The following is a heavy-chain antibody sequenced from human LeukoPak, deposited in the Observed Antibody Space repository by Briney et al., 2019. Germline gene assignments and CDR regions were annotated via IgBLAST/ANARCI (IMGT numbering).Heavy chain of an antibody. V-gene: IGHV1-3*01. Sequence: AASVKVSCKASGYTFTSYAMHWVRQAPGQRLEWMGWINAGNGNTKYSQKFQGRVTITRDTSASTAYMELSSLRSEDTAVYYCARDRGSGWFYFDYWGQGTLVTVSS. CDR1: GYTFTSYA. D-gene: IGHD6-19*01. J-gene: IGHJ4*02. CDR2: INAGNGNT. CDR3: ARDRGSGWFYFDY.